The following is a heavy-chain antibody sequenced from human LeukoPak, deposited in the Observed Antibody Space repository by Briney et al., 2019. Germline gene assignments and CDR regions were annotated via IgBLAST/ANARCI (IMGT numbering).Heavy chain of an antibody. CDR2: ISGSGAST. J-gene: IGHJ5*02. CDR1: GFTFSIHG. CDR3: ARDSSGYYYPNWFDP. D-gene: IGHD3-22*01. Sequence: GGSLRLSCAASGFTFSIHGMNWVPHAPGKGLEWGSGISGSGASTYYADSVKGRLTISRDNSKNTLYLQMNSLRAEDTAVYYCARDSSGYYYPNWFDPWGQGTLVTVSS. V-gene: IGHV3-23*01.